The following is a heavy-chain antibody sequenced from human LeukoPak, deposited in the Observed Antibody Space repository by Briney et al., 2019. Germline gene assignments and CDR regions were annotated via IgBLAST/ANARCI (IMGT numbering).Heavy chain of an antibody. CDR2: INHSGST. D-gene: IGHD6-19*01. CDR3: ARVPPQDSSGWYTFDY. Sequence: PSETLSLTCAVYGGSFSGYYWSWIRQPPGKGLEWIGEINHSGSTYYNPSLKSRVTISVDTSKNQFSLKLSSVTAADTAVYYCARVPPQDSSGWYTFDYWGQGTLVTVSS. J-gene: IGHJ4*02. V-gene: IGHV4-34*09. CDR1: GGSFSGYY.